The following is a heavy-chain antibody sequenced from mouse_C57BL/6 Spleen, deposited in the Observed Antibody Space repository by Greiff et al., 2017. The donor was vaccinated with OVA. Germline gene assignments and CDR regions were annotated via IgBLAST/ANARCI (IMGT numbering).Heavy chain of an antibody. V-gene: IGHV1-26*01. CDR2: INPNNGGT. J-gene: IGHJ4*01. D-gene: IGHD1-1*01. CDR1: GYTFTDYY. CDR3: ASLLLRFYAMDY. Sequence: VQLQQSGPELVKPGASVKISCKASGYTFTDYYMNWVKQSHGKSLEWIGDINPNNGGTSYNQKFKGKATLTVDKSSSTAYMELRSLTSEDSAVYYCASLLLRFYAMDYWGQGTSVTVSS.